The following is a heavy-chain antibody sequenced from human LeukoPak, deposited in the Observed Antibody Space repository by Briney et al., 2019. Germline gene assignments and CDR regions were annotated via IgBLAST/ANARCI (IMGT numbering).Heavy chain of an antibody. CDR3: GRGIAAAQYDY. CDR1: GYTFSAYY. V-gene: IGHV1-2*02. Sequence: ASVKVSCKASGYTFSAYYIHWVRQAPGQGLEWMGWSNPNNGGTSYAQKFQDRVTMTRDTSINTAYMELSRLTSDDTAVYYCGRGIAAAQYDYWGQGTLVTVSS. CDR2: SNPNNGGT. D-gene: IGHD6-13*01. J-gene: IGHJ4*02.